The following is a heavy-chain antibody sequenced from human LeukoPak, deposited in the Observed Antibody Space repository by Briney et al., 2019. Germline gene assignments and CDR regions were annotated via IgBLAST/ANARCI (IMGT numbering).Heavy chain of an antibody. J-gene: IGHJ3*02. CDR2: IIPIFGTA. CDR1: GYTFTGYY. V-gene: IGHV1-69*05. D-gene: IGHD6-19*01. CDR3: ARYSSGWYKRTGAFDI. Sequence: SVKVSCKASGYTFTGYYIHWVRQAPGQGLEWMGGIIPIFGTANYAQKFQGRVTITTDESTSTAYMELSSLRSEDTAVYYCARYSSGWYKRTGAFDIWGQGTMVTVSS.